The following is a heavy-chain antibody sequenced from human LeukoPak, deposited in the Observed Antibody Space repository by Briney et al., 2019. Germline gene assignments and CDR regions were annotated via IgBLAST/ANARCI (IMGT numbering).Heavy chain of an antibody. D-gene: IGHD1-7*01. CDR1: GGSISSYY. J-gene: IGHJ4*02. V-gene: IGHV4-38-2*02. CDR2: IYHSGST. Sequence: PSETLSLTCTVSGGSISSYYWSWIRQPPGKGLEWIGSIYHSGSTYYNPSLKSRVTISVDTSKNQFSLKLSSVTAADTAVYYCARVGGTTPFDYWGQGTLVTVSS. CDR3: ARVGGTTPFDY.